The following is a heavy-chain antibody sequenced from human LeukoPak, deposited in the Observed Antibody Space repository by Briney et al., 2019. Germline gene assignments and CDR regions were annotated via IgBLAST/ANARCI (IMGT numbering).Heavy chain of an antibody. CDR3: ARKVGASGWSDY. CDR2: IYHSGST. D-gene: IGHD6-19*01. J-gene: IGHJ4*02. V-gene: IGHV4-59*08. CDR1: GGSISSYY. Sequence: PSETLSLTCTVSGGSISSYYWSWIRQPPGKGLEWIGSIYHSGSTYYNPSLKSRVTIPVDTSKNQFSLKLSSVTAADTAVYYCARKVGASGWSDYWGQGTLVTVSS.